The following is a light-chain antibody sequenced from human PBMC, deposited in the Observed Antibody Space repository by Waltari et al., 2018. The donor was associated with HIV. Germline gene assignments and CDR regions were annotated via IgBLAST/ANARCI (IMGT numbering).Light chain of an antibody. CDR2: DAT. CDR3: QQRSIWPPLT. V-gene: IGKV3-11*01. J-gene: IGKJ4*01. Sequence: EFVLTQSPATLSLSPGERATLSCRASQRISSYLAWYQQKSGQPPRLRFYDATYRANCLPARFSGSWSRADYTRTIISLEPEDFAVYFCQQRSIWPPLTFGGGTKVEMK. CDR1: QRISSY.